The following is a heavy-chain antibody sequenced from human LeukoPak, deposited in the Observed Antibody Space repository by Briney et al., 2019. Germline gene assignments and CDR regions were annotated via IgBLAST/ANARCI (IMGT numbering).Heavy chain of an antibody. CDR1: GGSFSGYY. CDR3: ARALNGYDY. V-gene: IGHV3-48*01. CDR2: ISSSSSTI. J-gene: IGHJ4*02. Sequence: ETLSLTCAVYGGSFSGYYWSWVRQAPGKGLEWVSYISSSSSTIYYADSVKGRFTISRDNAKNSLYLQMNSLRAEDTAVYYCARALNGYDYWGQGTLVTVSS. D-gene: IGHD5-24*01.